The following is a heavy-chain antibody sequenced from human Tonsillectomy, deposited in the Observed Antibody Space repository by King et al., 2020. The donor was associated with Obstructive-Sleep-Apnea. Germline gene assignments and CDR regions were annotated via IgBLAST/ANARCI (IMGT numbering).Heavy chain of an antibody. CDR3: AKDWSEALRPFDS. V-gene: IGHV3-23*04. Sequence: VQLVESGGGLVQPGGSLRLSCAASGFTFSTYAMTWVRQAPGKGLEWVSGISGSGGSTYYADSVKGRFTISRDNSKNTLFLQMNSLRAEDTAIYYCAKDWSEALRPFDSWGQGTLVTVSS. CDR1: GFTFSTYA. D-gene: IGHD6-6*01. J-gene: IGHJ4*02. CDR2: ISGSGGST.